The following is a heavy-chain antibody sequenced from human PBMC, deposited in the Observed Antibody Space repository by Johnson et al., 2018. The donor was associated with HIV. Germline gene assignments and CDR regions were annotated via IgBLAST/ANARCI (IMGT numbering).Heavy chain of an antibody. D-gene: IGHD1-26*01. CDR3: TTESASVGANYAFDI. Sequence: EVQLVESGGGLVQPGGSLRLSCAASGFSVSSKYMSWVRQAPGKGLEWVSVIYSGGSTFYADSVKGRFTISRDNSGNTLYLQMNSLKTEDTAVYYCTTESASVGANYAFDIWGQGTMVTVSS. V-gene: IGHV3-66*01. J-gene: IGHJ3*02. CDR1: GFSVSSKY. CDR2: IYSGGST.